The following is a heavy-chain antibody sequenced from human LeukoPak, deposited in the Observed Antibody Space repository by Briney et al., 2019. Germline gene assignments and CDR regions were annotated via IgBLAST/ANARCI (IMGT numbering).Heavy chain of an antibody. Sequence: SETLSLTCAVYGGSFSGYYWSWIRQPPGKGLEWIGEINHSGSTNYNPSLKSRVTISVDTSRNQFSLKLSSVTAADTAVYYCAGHHPRNTVDFWGQGTLVTVSS. D-gene: IGHD2/OR15-2a*01. V-gene: IGHV4-34*01. CDR3: AGHHPRNTVDF. CDR2: INHSGST. J-gene: IGHJ4*02. CDR1: GGSFSGYY.